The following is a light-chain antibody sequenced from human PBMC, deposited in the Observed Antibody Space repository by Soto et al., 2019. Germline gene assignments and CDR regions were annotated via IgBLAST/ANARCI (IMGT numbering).Light chain of an antibody. CDR2: DAS. CDR3: QQYSNYTLT. V-gene: IGKV1-5*01. Sequence: DIQMTQSPSTLSASIGDRVTITCRASQSITTFLAWYQQKPGKAPQILIYDASKLEPGVPSRLSGGGSGTEFTLTTSSLQPDDFATYYCQQYSNYTLTFGGGTKVDIX. CDR1: QSITTF. J-gene: IGKJ4*01.